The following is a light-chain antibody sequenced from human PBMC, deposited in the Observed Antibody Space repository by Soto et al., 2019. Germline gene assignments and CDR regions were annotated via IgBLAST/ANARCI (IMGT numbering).Light chain of an antibody. V-gene: IGKV1-5*03. CDR2: KAS. CDR3: QHYNGYGR. Sequence: DIQMTQSPSTLSASVGDRVTITCRASKSISSWLAWYQQKPGKAPKLLIHKASSLQSGVPSRFSGSGSGTEFTLTISSLDPDDFATYYCQHYNGYGRFGQGTKVDIK. J-gene: IGKJ1*01. CDR1: KSISSW.